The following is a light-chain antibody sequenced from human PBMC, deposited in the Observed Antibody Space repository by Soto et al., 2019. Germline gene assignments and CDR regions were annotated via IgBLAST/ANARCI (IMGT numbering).Light chain of an antibody. Sequence: QSVLTQPASVSGSPGQSITISCTGTSRDVGGYNYVSWYQQHPGKAPKLTIYDVSNRPSGVSDRFSGSKSGNTASLTISGLQAEDEADFYCSSYTSTYTYVFGTGTKVTVL. V-gene: IGLV2-14*01. J-gene: IGLJ1*01. CDR1: SRDVGGYNY. CDR2: DVS. CDR3: SSYTSTYTYV.